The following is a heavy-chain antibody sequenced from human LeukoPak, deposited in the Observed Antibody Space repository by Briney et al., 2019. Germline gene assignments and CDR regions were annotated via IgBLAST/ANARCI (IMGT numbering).Heavy chain of an antibody. V-gene: IGHV3-33*01. J-gene: IGHJ4*02. CDR1: GFTFSSYG. D-gene: IGHD4-17*01. CDR3: ARFPSLNSLDYGGYG. CDR2: IWYDGSNK. Sequence: GGSLRLSCAASGFTFSSYGMHWVRQAPGKGLEWVAVIWYDGSNKYYADSVKGRFTISRDNSKNTLYLQMNSLRAEDTAVYYCARFPSLNSLDYGGYGWGQGTLVTVSS.